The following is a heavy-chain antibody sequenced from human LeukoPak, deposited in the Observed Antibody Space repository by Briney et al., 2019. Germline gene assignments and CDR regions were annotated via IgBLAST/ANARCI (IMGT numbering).Heavy chain of an antibody. CDR2: ISSSSSYI. V-gene: IGHV3-21*01. CDR1: GFTFSSYS. J-gene: IGHJ4*02. D-gene: IGHD5-12*01. CDR3: ARLYSGYDYQDY. Sequence: GGSLRLSCAASGFTFSSYSMNWVSQAPGKGLEWVSSISSSSSYIYYADSVKGRFTISRDNAKNSLYLQMNSLRAEDTAVYYCARLYSGYDYQDYWGQGTLVTVSS.